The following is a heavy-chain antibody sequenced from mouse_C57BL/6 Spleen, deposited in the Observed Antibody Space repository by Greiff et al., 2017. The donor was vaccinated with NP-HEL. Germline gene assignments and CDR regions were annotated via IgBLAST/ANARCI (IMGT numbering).Heavy chain of an antibody. J-gene: IGHJ3*01. CDR2: IDPNSGGT. D-gene: IGHD2-3*01. CDR1: GYTFTSYW. Sequence: QVHVKQPGAELVKPGASVKLSCKASGYTFTSYWMHWVKQRPGRGLEWIGRIDPNSGGTKYNEKFKSKATLTVDKPSSTAYMPLSSLTSEDSAVYYCARGWDGYYAWFAYWGQGTLVTVSA. CDR3: ARGWDGYYAWFAY. V-gene: IGHV1-72*01.